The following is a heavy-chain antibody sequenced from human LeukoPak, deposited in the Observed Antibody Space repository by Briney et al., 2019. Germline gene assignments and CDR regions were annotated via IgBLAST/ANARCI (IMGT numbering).Heavy chain of an antibody. CDR2: INTIETST. V-gene: IGHV3-74*01. Sequence: PGGSLRLSCSASGFTFSGYWMHWVRQAPGKGLEWVSRINTIETSTTYADSVKGRFTTSRDNAKSTLYLQMNSLRVEDTAVYYCAELGITMIGGVWGKGTTVTISS. J-gene: IGHJ6*04. D-gene: IGHD3-10*02. CDR1: GFTFSGYW. CDR3: AELGITMIGGV.